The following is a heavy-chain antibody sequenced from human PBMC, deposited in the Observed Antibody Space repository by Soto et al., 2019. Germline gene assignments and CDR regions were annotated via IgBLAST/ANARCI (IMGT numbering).Heavy chain of an antibody. Sequence: SETLSLTCTVSGGSISSGDYYWSWIRQPPGKGLEWIGYIYYSGSTYYNPSLKSRVTISVDTSKNQFSLKLSSVTAADTTVYYCASLRGYSYGPIDYWGQGTLVTVSS. CDR3: ASLRGYSYGPIDY. CDR2: IYYSGST. CDR1: GGSISSGDYY. J-gene: IGHJ4*02. D-gene: IGHD5-18*01. V-gene: IGHV4-30-4*01.